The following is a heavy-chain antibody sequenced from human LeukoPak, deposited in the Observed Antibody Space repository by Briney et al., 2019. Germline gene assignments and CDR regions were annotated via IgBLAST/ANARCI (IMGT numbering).Heavy chain of an antibody. CDR3: ARHYYDGGGY. J-gene: IGHJ4*02. Sequence: ASVKVSCKASGYSFTSFYIHWVRQAPGHGLEWMGVINPSGGSPTYAQKFQGRVTMTRETSTSTVYMELSGLRSEDTAVYYCARHYYDGGGYWGQGALVTVSS. CDR1: GYSFTSFY. V-gene: IGHV1-46*01. CDR2: INPSGGSP. D-gene: IGHD3-22*01.